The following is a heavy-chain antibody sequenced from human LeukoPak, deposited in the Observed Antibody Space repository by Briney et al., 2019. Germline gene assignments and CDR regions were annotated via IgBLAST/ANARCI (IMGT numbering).Heavy chain of an antibody. J-gene: IGHJ3*02. CDR3: ARDPDPFSRLSVFDI. D-gene: IGHD3-16*02. V-gene: IGHV6-1*01. CDR1: GDSVSRNTAA. CDR2: TYYRSKWYN. Sequence: SQTLSLTCAISGDSVSRNTAAWNWIRQSPSRGLEWLGRTYYRSKWYNDYALSVKSRIIINPDTSKNQFSLHLNSVTPEDTAVYYCARDPDPFSRLSVFDIWGQGTMVTVSS.